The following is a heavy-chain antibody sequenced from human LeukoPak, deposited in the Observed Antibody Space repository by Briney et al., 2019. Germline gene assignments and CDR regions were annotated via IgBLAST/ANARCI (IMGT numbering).Heavy chain of an antibody. CDR1: GFTFSSYN. J-gene: IGHJ6*03. CDR3: ARAVPGEAPNYYYYYMDV. D-gene: IGHD3-10*02. CDR2: ISTSSSYI. V-gene: IGHV3-21*01. Sequence: GGSLRLSCAASGFTFSSYNMNWVRQAPGKGLEWVSSISTSSSYIYYADSMKGRFTISRDNAQNSLFLQMNSLRADDTAVYYCARAVPGEAPNYYYYYMDVWGKGTTVTVSS.